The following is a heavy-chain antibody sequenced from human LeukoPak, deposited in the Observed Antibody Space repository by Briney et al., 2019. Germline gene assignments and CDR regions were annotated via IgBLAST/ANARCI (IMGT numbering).Heavy chain of an antibody. CDR2: ISSSGSTI. CDR1: GFTFSDYY. Sequence: GGSLRLSCAASGFTFSDYYMSWIRQAPGKGLEWVSYISSSGSTIYYADSVKGRFTISRDNAKNSLYLQMNSQRAEDTAVYYCARGRGRFLEWLSPDYWGQGTLVILSS. CDR3: ARGRGRFLEWLSPDY. D-gene: IGHD3-3*01. V-gene: IGHV3-11*04. J-gene: IGHJ4*02.